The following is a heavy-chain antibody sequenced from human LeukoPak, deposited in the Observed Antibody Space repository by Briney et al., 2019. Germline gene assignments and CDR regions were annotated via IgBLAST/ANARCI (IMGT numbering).Heavy chain of an antibody. V-gene: IGHV4-59*01. CDR2: IYYSGST. D-gene: IGHD3-9*01. CDR3: ARVHAYYDILTGYYNDLSQAYYFDY. J-gene: IGHJ4*02. CDR1: GSSISSYY. Sequence: KPSETLSLTCTVSGSSISSYYWSWIRQPPGKGLEWIGYIYYSGSTNYNPSLKSRVTISVDTSKNQFSLKLSSVTAADTAVYYCARVHAYYDILTGYYNDLSQAYYFDYWGQGALVTVSS.